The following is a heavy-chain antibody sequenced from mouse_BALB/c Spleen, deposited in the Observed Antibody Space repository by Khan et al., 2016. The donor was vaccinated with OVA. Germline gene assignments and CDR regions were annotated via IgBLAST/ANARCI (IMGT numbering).Heavy chain of an antibody. D-gene: IGHD1-1*01. CDR3: ARHGSTSWFTY. J-gene: IGHJ3*01. CDR2: IDPFNGGS. CDR1: GYSFTSYY. V-gene: IGHV1-31*01. Sequence: VQLKQSGPELMKPGASVKISCKASGYSFTSYYIHWVKQSHGKTLEWIGFIDPFNGGSTYNQNFKVKATLTVDTSSSTAYMHLSSLTSEDSAVYYSARHGSTSWFTYWGQGTTVTVSA.